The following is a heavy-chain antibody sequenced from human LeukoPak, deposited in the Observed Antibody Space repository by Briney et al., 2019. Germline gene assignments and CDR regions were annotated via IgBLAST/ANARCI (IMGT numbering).Heavy chain of an antibody. CDR2: MNPNSGNT. J-gene: IGHJ6*02. CDR3: AREGEEFIGRHYYGMDV. CDR1: GYTFTSYD. Sequence: ASVKVSCKASGYTFTSYDINWVRQATGQGLEWMGWMNPNSGNTGYAQKFQGRVTMTRNTSISTAYMELSSLRSEDTAVYYCAREGEEFIGRHYYGMDVWGQGTTVTVSS. D-gene: IGHD3-16*02. V-gene: IGHV1-8*01.